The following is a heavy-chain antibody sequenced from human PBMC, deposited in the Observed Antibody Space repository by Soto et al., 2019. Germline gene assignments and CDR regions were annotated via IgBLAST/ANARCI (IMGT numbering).Heavy chain of an antibody. CDR1: GYSISRGYY. V-gene: IGHV4-38-2*01. J-gene: IGHJ5*02. Sequence: SETLSLTCAVSGYSISRGYYWGWIRQPPGKGLEWIGSIYHSGRTYYNPSLKSRVTISVTTSKNQLSLKLSSVTAADTAVYYCARGWRGGWELLRLSWLDPWGQGTLVPVSS. CDR3: ARGWRGGWELLRLSWLDP. D-gene: IGHD1-26*01. CDR2: IYHSGRT.